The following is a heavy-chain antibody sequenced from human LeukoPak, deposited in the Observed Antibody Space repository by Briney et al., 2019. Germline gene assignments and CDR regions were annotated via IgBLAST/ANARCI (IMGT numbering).Heavy chain of an antibody. CDR2: IYSGGST. CDR3: ARGFWSGYVDY. V-gene: IGHV3-53*01. CDR1: GFSVSSNY. Sequence: GGSLRLSCVASGFSVSSNYMSWVRQAPGKGLEWVSVIYSGGSTYYADSVKGRFTVSRDNSKNTLYLQINSLRAEDTAVYYCARGFWSGYVDYWGQGTLVTVSS. J-gene: IGHJ4*02. D-gene: IGHD3-3*01.